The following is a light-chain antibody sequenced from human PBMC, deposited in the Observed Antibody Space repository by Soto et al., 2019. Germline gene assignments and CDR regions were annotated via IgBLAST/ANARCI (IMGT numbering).Light chain of an antibody. CDR3: CSYAGSYSYV. Sequence: QSALTQPRSVSGSPGQSVSISCTGTSGDIGVYDSASWYQQYPGKAPTVVIYDVNKRPSGVPDRFSGSKSDNTASLTISGLQAEDEADYYCCSYAGSYSYVFGIGTKLTVL. V-gene: IGLV2-11*01. CDR1: SGDIGVYDS. CDR2: DVN. J-gene: IGLJ1*01.